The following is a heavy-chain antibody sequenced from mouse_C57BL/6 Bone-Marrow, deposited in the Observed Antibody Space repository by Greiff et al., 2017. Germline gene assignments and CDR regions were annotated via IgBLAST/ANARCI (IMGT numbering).Heavy chain of an antibody. V-gene: IGHV1-42*01. CDR1: GYSFTGYY. CDR2: INPSTGGT. J-gene: IGHJ2*01. Sequence: EVKLVESGPELVKPGASVKISCKASGYSFTGYYMNWVKQSPEKSLEWIGEINPSTGGTTYNQKFKAKATLTVDKSSSTAYMQLKSLTSEDSAVYYCARWAPDYWGQGTTLTVSS. CDR3: ARWAPDY.